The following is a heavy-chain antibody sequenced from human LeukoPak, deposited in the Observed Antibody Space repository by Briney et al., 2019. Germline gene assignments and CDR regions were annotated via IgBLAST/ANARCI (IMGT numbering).Heavy chain of an antibody. D-gene: IGHD3/OR15-3a*01. V-gene: IGHV4-39*01. CDR1: GGSISSSSYY. J-gene: IGHJ3*02. CDR3: ARVQAMIFGVVNAFDI. Sequence: PSETLSLTCTVSGGSISSSSYYWGWIRQPPGKGLEWIGSIYYSGSTYYNPSLKSRVPISVDTSKNQSSLKLSSVTAADTAVYYCARVQAMIFGVVNAFDICGQGTMVTVSS. CDR2: IYYSGST.